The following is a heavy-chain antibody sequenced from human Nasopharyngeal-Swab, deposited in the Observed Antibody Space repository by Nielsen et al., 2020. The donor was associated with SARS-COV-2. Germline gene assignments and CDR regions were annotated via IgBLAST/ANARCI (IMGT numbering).Heavy chain of an antibody. CDR1: GFTFSSYA. J-gene: IGHJ4*02. D-gene: IGHD1-14*01. Sequence: GESLKISCAASGFTFSSYAMNWVRQAPGKGLEWVSAISRTYSTYYADPVRGRFTVSRDNSKNTLYLQMSSLRAEDTAVYYCAKGTGMTYRAIDYWGQGTLVTASS. V-gene: IGHV3-23*01. CDR3: AKGTGMTYRAIDY. CDR2: ISRTYST.